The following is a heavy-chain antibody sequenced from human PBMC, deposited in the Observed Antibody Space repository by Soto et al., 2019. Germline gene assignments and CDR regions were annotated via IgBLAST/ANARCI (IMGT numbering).Heavy chain of an antibody. CDR3: ARDLRSSSSGSNY. D-gene: IGHD6-6*01. Sequence: EVQLVESGGGLVKPGGSLRLSCAASGFTFSSYSMNWVRQAPGKGLEWVSSISSSSSYIYYAASVKGRFTISRDNAKDSVYLQMNSLRAEDTAVYYGARDLRSSSSGSNYWGQGTLVTVSS. V-gene: IGHV3-21*01. J-gene: IGHJ4*02. CDR1: GFTFSSYS. CDR2: ISSSSSYI.